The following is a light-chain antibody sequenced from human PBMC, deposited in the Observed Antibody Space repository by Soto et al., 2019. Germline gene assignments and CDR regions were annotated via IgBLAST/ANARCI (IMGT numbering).Light chain of an antibody. CDR3: QQYGSSRGT. V-gene: IGKV3-20*01. CDR2: GAS. Sequence: ESVLTQSPGTLSLSPGERATLSCRASQSVSSSYLAWYQQKPGQAPRLLIYGASSRDTGIADRFSGSGSGTDFTLTISRLQPEDFAVYYCQQYGSSRGTFGQGTKVEIK. CDR1: QSVSSSY. J-gene: IGKJ1*01.